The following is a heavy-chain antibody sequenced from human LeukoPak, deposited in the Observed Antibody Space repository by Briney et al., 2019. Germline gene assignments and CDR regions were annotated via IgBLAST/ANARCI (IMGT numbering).Heavy chain of an antibody. CDR3: AKDPSSSWLPRNLVTAGEYFDY. J-gene: IGHJ4*02. Sequence: GGSLRLSCAASGFTFSSYGMHWVRQAPGKGLEWVAVISYDGSNKYYADSVKGRFTISRDNSKNTLYLQMNSLRAEDTAVYYCAKDPSSSWLPRNLVTAGEYFDYWGQGTLVTVSS. D-gene: IGHD6-13*01. V-gene: IGHV3-30*18. CDR1: GFTFSSYG. CDR2: ISYDGSNK.